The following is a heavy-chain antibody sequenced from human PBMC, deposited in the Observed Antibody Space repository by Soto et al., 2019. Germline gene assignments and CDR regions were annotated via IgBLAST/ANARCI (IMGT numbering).Heavy chain of an antibody. J-gene: IGHJ5*02. CDR1: GFTFSSYA. D-gene: IGHD4-17*01. Sequence: GGSLRLSCAASGFTFSSYAMHWVRQAPGKGLEWVAVISYDGSNKYYADSVKGRFTISRDNSKNTLYLQMNSLRAEDTAVYYCARDITKVDYGVATSPWGQGTLVTVSS. CDR2: ISYDGSNK. CDR3: ARDITKVDYGVATSP. V-gene: IGHV3-30-3*01.